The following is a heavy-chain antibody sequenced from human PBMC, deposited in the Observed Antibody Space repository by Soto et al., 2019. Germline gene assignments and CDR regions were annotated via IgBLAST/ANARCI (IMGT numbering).Heavy chain of an antibody. CDR2: MNPNSGNT. V-gene: IGHV1-8*01. Sequence: GASVKVSCKASGYTFTSYDINWVRRATGQGLEWMGWMNPNSGNTGYAQKFQGRVTMTRNTSISTAYMELSSLRSEDTAVYYCARAWPYYYDSSGYYLPDYWGQGTLVTVSS. J-gene: IGHJ4*02. CDR3: ARAWPYYYDSSGYYLPDY. CDR1: GYTFTSYD. D-gene: IGHD3-22*01.